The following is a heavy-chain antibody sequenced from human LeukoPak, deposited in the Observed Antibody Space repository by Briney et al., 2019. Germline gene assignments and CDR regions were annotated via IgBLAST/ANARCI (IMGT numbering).Heavy chain of an antibody. Sequence: PSETLSLTCTVSGGSISSYYWSWIRQPPGKGLEGIGYIYYSGSTNYNPSLKSRVTISVDTSRNQFSLKLSSVTAADTAVYYCARSNYYYYGMDVWGQGTTVTVSS. CDR3: ARSNYYYYGMDV. CDR1: GGSISSYY. J-gene: IGHJ6*02. CDR2: IYYSGST. V-gene: IGHV4-59*08.